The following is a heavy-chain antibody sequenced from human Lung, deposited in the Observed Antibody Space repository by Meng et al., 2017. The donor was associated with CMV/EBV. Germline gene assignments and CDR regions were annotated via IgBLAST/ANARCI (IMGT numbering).Heavy chain of an antibody. V-gene: IGHV5-51*01. Sequence: ESLRPSCKGSGYNLTNYLTGCVRQMPGKGLEWMGTTYLDDSDTRYSPSFQGPVTMSADKSLNTAHLQGGSLQASHSALYYCARNATIEKKHIPSAAECFDYWGQGXLVTVSS. D-gene: IGHD2-2*02. J-gene: IGHJ4*02. CDR2: TYLDDSDT. CDR1: GYNLTNYL. CDR3: ARNATIEKKHIPSAAECFDY.